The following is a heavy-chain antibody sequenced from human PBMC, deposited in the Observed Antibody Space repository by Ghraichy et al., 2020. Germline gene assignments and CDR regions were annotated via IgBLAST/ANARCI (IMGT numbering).Heavy chain of an antibody. CDR3: ARRAGGDTSLAFDI. CDR2: IDWGDDK. D-gene: IGHD2-21*01. V-gene: IGHV2-70*04. J-gene: IGHJ3*02. CDR1: GFSLSTSGMR. Sequence: SGPTLVKPTQTLTLTCTFSGFSLSTSGMRVSWIRQPPGKALEWLARIDWGDDKFYRTSLKTRLTISKDTSKNQVVLTMTNMDPVDTATYYCARRAGGDTSLAFDIWGQEARFTVSS.